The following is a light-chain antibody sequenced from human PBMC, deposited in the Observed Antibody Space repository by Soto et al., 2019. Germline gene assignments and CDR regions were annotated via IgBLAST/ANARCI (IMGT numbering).Light chain of an antibody. Sequence: IRLTQTPATLSLSPGERAPVSCRASQSVSNYLVCYQQKPGQAPRLLIYEASNRATGIPARFSGSGSGTDFTVTISSLEPADFAVYYCQQRSNWPRGTFGQGTRLEIK. CDR1: QSVSNY. V-gene: IGKV3-11*01. CDR2: EAS. J-gene: IGKJ5*01. CDR3: QQRSNWPRGT.